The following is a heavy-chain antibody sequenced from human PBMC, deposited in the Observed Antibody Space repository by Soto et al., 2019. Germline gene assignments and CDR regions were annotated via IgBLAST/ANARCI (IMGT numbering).Heavy chain of an antibody. V-gene: IGHV4-31*03. CDR2: IYYSGST. CDR3: ARLPYYYGSGSYDY. J-gene: IGHJ4*02. CDR1: GGSISSGGYY. D-gene: IGHD3-10*01. Sequence: QVQLQESGPGLVKPSQTLSLTCTVSGGSISSGGYYWSWIRQHPGKGLEWIGYIYYSGSTYYNPSLKSRVTTSVYTSQNQFSLKLSCVTAADTAVYYCARLPYYYGSGSYDYWGQGTLVTVSS.